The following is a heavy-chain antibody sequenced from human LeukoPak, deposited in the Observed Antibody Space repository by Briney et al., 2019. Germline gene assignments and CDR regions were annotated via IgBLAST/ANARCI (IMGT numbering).Heavy chain of an antibody. CDR1: GGSVSSTNW. CDR3: AREGGFYRPLDY. Sequence: SETLSLTCGVSGGSVSSTNWWTWIRQPPGKGLEWIGEVHLDGRTNFNPSLKSRLTMSVDLSENHVSLKLASVTAADTAVYYCAREGGFYRPLDYSGQGTLVTVSS. J-gene: IGHJ4*02. V-gene: IGHV4-4*02. CDR2: VHLDGRT. D-gene: IGHD6-25*01.